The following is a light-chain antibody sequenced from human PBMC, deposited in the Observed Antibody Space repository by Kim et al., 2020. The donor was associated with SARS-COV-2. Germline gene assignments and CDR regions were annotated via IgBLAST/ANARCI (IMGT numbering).Light chain of an antibody. CDR3: QQSHSFPRT. J-gene: IGKJ2*02. V-gene: IGKV1-39*01. CDR1: QSISIF. CDR2: DAS. Sequence: DIQMAQSPSSLSASVGDRVTITCRASQSISIFLNWYQQTPGKAPRLLIYDASSLQTGVPSRFSGSGSGTDFTLTISSLRREDFATYYCQQSHSFPRTFGQGTKLEIK.